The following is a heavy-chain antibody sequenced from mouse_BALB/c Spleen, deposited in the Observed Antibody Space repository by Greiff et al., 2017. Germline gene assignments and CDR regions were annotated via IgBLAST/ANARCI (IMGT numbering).Heavy chain of an antibody. CDR2: ISSGGGST. CDR3: ARHPLYYDYDGVYAMDY. J-gene: IGHJ4*01. V-gene: IGHV5-12-1*01. D-gene: IGHD2-4*01. Sequence: EVHLVESGGGLVKPGGSLKLSCAASGFAFSSYDMSWVRQTPEKRLEWVAYISSGGGSTYYPDTVKGRFTISRDNAKNTLYLQMSSLKSEDTAMYYCARHPLYYDYDGVYAMDYWGQGTSVTVSS. CDR1: GFAFSSYD.